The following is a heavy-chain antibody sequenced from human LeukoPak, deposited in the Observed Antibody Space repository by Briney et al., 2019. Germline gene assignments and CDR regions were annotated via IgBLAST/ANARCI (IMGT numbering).Heavy chain of an antibody. CDR3: ATERGRATVYFDY. V-gene: IGHV3-23*01. Sequence: GGSLRLSCATSGFTFSSHAMSWVRQAPGKGLEWVSAISDRGDNKQYTDSVKGRFTISRDNSKNTLYLQMNSLRADDTAVYYCATERGRATVYFDYWGQGTLVTVSS. CDR1: GFTFSSHA. J-gene: IGHJ4*02. D-gene: IGHD5-18*01. CDR2: ISDRGDNK.